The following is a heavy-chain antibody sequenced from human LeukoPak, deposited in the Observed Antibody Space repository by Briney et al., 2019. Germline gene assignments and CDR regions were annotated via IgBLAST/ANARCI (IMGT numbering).Heavy chain of an antibody. D-gene: IGHD3-9*01. J-gene: IGHJ4*02. CDR1: GASTSSYY. V-gene: IGHV4-59*08. CDR3: ARHVWLQPFDY. Sequence: SETLSLTCTVSGASTSSYYWTWIRQPPGKELEWIGYIYYSGSSNYNPSLESRVTMSVDTSKNQFSLKLSSVTAADTAVYYCARHVWLQPFDYWGQGTLVTVSS. CDR2: IYYSGSS.